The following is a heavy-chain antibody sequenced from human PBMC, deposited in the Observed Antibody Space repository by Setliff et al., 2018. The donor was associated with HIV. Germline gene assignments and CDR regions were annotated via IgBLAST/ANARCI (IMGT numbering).Heavy chain of an antibody. J-gene: IGHJ1*01. Sequence: SETLSLTCAVSGYSISSSSYYWAWIRQPPGKGLEWIGSMYYSGSTYYNPSFKSRVTISADTSKNQVSLKLKSVTAADTAVYYCARHRGARSGLYAVAQYFKYWGQGTLVTVSS. CDR3: ARHRGARSGLYAVAQYFKY. D-gene: IGHD6-19*01. CDR2: MYYSGST. V-gene: IGHV4-39*01. CDR1: GYSISSSSYY.